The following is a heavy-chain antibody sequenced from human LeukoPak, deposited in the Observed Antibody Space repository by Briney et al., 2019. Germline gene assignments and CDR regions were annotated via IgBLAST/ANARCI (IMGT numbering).Heavy chain of an antibody. Sequence: GGSLRLSCAASGFTFSSYAMLWVRQAPGKGLEWVAVISYDGSNKYYADSVKGRFTISRDNSKNTLYLQMNSLRAEDTAVYYCARGMTGSDAFDIWGQGTMVTVSS. CDR2: ISYDGSNK. V-gene: IGHV3-30*01. D-gene: IGHD3-9*01. J-gene: IGHJ3*02. CDR3: ARGMTGSDAFDI. CDR1: GFTFSSYA.